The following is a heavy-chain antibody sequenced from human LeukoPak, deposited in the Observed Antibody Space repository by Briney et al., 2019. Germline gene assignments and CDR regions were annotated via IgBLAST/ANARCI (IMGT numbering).Heavy chain of an antibody. Sequence: PSETLSLTCTVSGGSISSSSYYWGWIRQPPGKGLEWIGSIYYSGSTYYNPSLKSRVTISVDTSKNQFSLKLSSVTAADTAVYYCARAVAVDYFDYWGQGTLVTVSS. CDR2: IYYSGST. V-gene: IGHV4-39*07. J-gene: IGHJ4*02. D-gene: IGHD6-19*01. CDR1: GGSISSSSYY. CDR3: ARAVAVDYFDY.